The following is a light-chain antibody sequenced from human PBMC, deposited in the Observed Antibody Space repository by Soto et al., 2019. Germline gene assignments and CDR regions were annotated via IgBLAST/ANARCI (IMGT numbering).Light chain of an antibody. Sequence: EIVFTQSPATLSLSPGGRATLSCRATQSVSSYLAWYQQKPGQAPRLLIYDASSRATGIPDRFSGSGSGTDFTLTISRLEPEDFAVYYCQQYGSSPDTFGQGTRLEIK. CDR1: QSVSSY. CDR3: QQYGSSPDT. J-gene: IGKJ5*01. CDR2: DAS. V-gene: IGKV3-20*01.